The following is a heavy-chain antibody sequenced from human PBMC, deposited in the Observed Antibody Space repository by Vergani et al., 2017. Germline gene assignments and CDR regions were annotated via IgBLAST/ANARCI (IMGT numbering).Heavy chain of an antibody. CDR1: GDSVSSNSAA. J-gene: IGHJ2*01. Sequence: QVQLQQSGPGLVKPSQTLSLTCAISGDSVSSNSAAWNWIRQSPSRGLEWLGRTYYRSKWYNDYAVSVKSRITINPDTSKNQFSLQLNSVTPEDTAVYYCARASPVLRGPTLYWXFDLWGRGTLVTVSS. V-gene: IGHV6-1*01. CDR3: ARASPVLRGPTLYWXFDL. CDR2: TYYRSKWYN. D-gene: IGHD3-16*01.